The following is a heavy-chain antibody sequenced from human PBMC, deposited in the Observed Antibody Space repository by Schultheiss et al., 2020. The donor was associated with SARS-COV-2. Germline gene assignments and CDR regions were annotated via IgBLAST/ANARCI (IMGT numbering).Heavy chain of an antibody. Sequence: GGSLRLSCAASGFTFDDYDMSWVCQGPGKGLEWVSAISGSGGSTYYADSVRGRFTISRDNSKNTLYLQMNSLRAEDTAVYYCARERSSSYDDAFDLWGQGTMVTVSS. V-gene: IGHV3-23*01. CDR2: ISGSGGST. J-gene: IGHJ3*01. D-gene: IGHD6-6*01. CDR1: GFTFDDYD. CDR3: ARERSSSYDDAFDL.